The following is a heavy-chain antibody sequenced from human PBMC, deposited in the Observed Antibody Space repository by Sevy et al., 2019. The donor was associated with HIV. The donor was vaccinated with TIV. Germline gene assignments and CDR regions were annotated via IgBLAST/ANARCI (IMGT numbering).Heavy chain of an antibody. D-gene: IGHD5-18*01. CDR2: IYSSGSS. Sequence: SETLSLTCTVSGGSISSRAYYWTWIRQPPGKGLEWIGYIYSSGSSYNPSLKSRVSISMDTSKNQFSLKLNSVTAADTAVYYCARSSGYSYGDFDYWGQGTLVTVSS. J-gene: IGHJ4*02. V-gene: IGHV4-61*08. CDR3: ARSSGYSYGDFDY. CDR1: GGSISSRAYY.